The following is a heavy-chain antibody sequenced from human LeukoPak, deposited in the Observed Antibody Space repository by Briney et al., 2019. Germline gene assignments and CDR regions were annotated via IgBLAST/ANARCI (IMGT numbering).Heavy chain of an antibody. J-gene: IGHJ4*02. CDR1: GFTFSNAW. CDR3: TRQQLVLDY. V-gene: IGHV3-15*01. D-gene: IGHD6-13*01. Sequence: GGSLRLSCAASGFTFSNAWMSWVRQAPGKGLEWVGHIKSNTDGGTTDYAAPVKGRFTISRDDSKNTLYLQMDSLKTEDTAVYYCTRQQLVLDYWGQGALVTVSS. CDR2: IKSNTDGGTT.